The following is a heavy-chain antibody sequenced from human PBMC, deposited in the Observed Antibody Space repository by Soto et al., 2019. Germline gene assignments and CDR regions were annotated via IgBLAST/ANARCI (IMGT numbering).Heavy chain of an antibody. CDR2: IYYSGST. CDR3: ARVSLSIAAFACDY. J-gene: IGHJ4*02. CDR1: GGSVSSGSYY. D-gene: IGHD6-6*01. Sequence: QVQLQESGPGLVKPSETLSLTCTVSGGSVSSGSYYWSWIRQPPGKGLEWIGYIYYSGSTKYNPPSKDRVTISVHTSKNQLSLQLSSMNAADTAVYYCARVSLSIAAFACDYWGQGTLVTVSS. V-gene: IGHV4-61*01.